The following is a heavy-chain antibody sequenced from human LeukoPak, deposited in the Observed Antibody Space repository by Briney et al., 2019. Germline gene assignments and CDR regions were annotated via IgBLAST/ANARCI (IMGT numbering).Heavy chain of an antibody. J-gene: IGHJ6*02. CDR1: GFTFSRYW. D-gene: IGHD6-13*01. V-gene: IGHV3-7*03. Sequence: GGSLRLSCAASGFTFSRYWMSWVRQAPRKGLEWVANIKQDGSEKYYVDSVKGRFTISRDNAKNSLYLQMNSLRAEDTAVYYCARRELTVSIAAAGYYYYYGMDVWGQGTTVTVSS. CDR2: IKQDGSEK. CDR3: ARRELTVSIAAAGYYYYYGMDV.